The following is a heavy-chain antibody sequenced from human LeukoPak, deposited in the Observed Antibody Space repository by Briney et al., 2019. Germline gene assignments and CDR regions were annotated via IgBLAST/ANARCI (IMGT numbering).Heavy chain of an antibody. J-gene: IGHJ4*02. V-gene: IGHV3-66*01. Sequence: GGSLRLSCAASGFTVSSNYMSWVRQAPGKGLEWVSVIYSSGTTYYADSVKGRFTISRDNSKSTLYLQMNSLRAEDTAVYFCAKGMGATVVNLDYWGQGTLVTVSS. CDR3: AKGMGATVVNLDY. CDR1: GFTVSSNY. CDR2: IYSSGTT. D-gene: IGHD1-26*01.